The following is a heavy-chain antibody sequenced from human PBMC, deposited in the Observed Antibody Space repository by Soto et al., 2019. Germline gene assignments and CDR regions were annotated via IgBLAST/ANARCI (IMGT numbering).Heavy chain of an antibody. Sequence: GGSLRLSCAASGFTFDDYGMSWVRQAPGKGLEWVSGINWNGGSTGYADSVKGRFTISRDNAKNSLYLQMNSLRAEDTALYHCARGYRSYNWNDGGTGDYWGQGTLVTVSS. CDR1: GFTFDDYG. D-gene: IGHD1-1*01. CDR2: INWNGGST. V-gene: IGHV3-20*01. CDR3: ARGYRSYNWNDGGTGDY. J-gene: IGHJ4*02.